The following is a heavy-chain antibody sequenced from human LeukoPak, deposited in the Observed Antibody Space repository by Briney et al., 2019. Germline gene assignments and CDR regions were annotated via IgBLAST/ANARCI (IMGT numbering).Heavy chain of an antibody. CDR2: ISYYESNI. CDR3: ARHFTAMAAYYFDY. J-gene: IGHJ4*02. CDR1: GFTFSSYA. D-gene: IGHD5-18*01. Sequence: GGSLRLSCAASGFTFSSYAMHWFRQAPGKGLEWVALISYYESNIYYADSVRGRFTISRDNSKNTLYLEMDSLRAEDTAVYYCARHFTAMAAYYFDYWGQGTLVTVSS. V-gene: IGHV3-30*04.